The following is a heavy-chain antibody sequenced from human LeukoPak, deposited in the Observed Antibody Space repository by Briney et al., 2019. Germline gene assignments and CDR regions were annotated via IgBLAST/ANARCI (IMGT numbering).Heavy chain of an antibody. Sequence: SETLSLTCAVYGGSFSGYYWSWIRQPPGKGLEWIGSIYYSGSTYYNPSLKSRVTISVDTSKNQFSLKLSSVTAADTAVYYCARDQGYCSGGSCYDNWFDPWGQGTLVTVSS. D-gene: IGHD2-15*01. CDR3: ARDQGYCSGGSCYDNWFDP. CDR2: IYYSGST. CDR1: GGSFSGYY. J-gene: IGHJ5*02. V-gene: IGHV4-34*01.